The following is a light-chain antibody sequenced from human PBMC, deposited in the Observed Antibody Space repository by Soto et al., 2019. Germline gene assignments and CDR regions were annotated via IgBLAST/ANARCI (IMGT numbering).Light chain of an antibody. CDR2: DTF. V-gene: IGKV3-11*01. CDR3: QQRAAWPWT. J-gene: IGKJ1*01. CDR1: QNIAIY. Sequence: IVLTQSPATLSFSPGERATLSCRASQNIAIYLAWYQQKSGQSPRLLIYDTFNRAPGIPDRFSGSGSGTDFTLTISSLEPEDFAVYYCQQRAAWPWTFGQGTTVEIK.